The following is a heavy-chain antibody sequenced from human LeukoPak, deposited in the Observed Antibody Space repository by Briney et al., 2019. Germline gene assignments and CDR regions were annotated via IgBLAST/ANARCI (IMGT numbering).Heavy chain of an antibody. V-gene: IGHV3-30*02. CDR3: ARDTGFSGTKYPDY. D-gene: IGHD1-26*01. J-gene: IGHJ4*02. CDR1: GFTFSSYG. CDR2: IRYDGSNK. Sequence: QAGGSLRLSCAASGFTFSSYGMHWVRQAPGKGLEWVAFIRYDGSNKYYADSVKGRFTISRDNSKNTLYLQMNSLRAEDTALYYCARDTGFSGTKYPDYWGQGTLVTVSS.